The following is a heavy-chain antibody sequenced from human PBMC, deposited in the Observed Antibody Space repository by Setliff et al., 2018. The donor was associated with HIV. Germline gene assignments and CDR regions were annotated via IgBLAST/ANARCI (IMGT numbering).Heavy chain of an antibody. CDR2: IRYDASYR. CDR3: AKRDYSSSHDHYPLFDF. Sequence: GGSLRLSCAASGFTFSSYGMHWVRQAPGEGLEWVAFIRYDASYRYYADSVKGRFTISRDNSKNTVYLQMNSLRADDTAVYYCAKRDYSSSHDHYPLFDFWGQGTLVTVSS. D-gene: IGHD3-10*01. J-gene: IGHJ4*02. CDR1: GFTFSSYG. V-gene: IGHV3-30*02.